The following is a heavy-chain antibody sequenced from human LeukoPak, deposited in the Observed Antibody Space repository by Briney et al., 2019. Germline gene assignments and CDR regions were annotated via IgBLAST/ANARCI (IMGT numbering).Heavy chain of an antibody. V-gene: IGHV3-7*01. CDR3: ARVGTTVDHYMDV. CDR2: IKQDGSEK. Sequence: NIKQDGSEKYYVDSVKGRFTISRDNAKSSLYLQMNSLRAEDTAVYYCARVGTTVDHYMDVWGKGTTVTVSS. J-gene: IGHJ6*03. D-gene: IGHD4-11*01.